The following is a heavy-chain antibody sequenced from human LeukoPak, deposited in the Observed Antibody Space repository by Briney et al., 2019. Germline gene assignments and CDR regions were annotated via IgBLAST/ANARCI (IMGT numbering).Heavy chain of an antibody. V-gene: IGHV4-59*01. CDR2: MYSSGST. CDR3: ATIRDTAHRYWYFDL. D-gene: IGHD5-18*01. J-gene: IGHJ2*01. Sequence: SETLSLTCTVSGDSISTYYWSWIRQPPGKGLEWIGYMYSSGSTSYNPSLKSRGFMSVDTSKNQFSLRLSSVTAADTAVYYCATIRDTAHRYWYFDLWGQGTLVTVSA. CDR1: GDSISTYY.